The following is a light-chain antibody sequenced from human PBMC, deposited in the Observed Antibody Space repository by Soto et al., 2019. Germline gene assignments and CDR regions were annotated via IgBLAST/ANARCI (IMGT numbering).Light chain of an antibody. Sequence: DIQMTQSPSTLSASLGDRVTITCRASQTVNAWLAWYQHKPGKAPKPLIYDASILESGVPARFSGSGYGTEFILTISSLQPDDVGTYYCQQYNTHSGTFGQGTKVEIK. J-gene: IGKJ1*01. CDR1: QTVNAW. V-gene: IGKV1-5*01. CDR3: QQYNTHSGT. CDR2: DAS.